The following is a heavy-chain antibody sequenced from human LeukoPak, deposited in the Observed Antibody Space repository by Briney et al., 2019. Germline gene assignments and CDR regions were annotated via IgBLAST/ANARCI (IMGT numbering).Heavy chain of an antibody. CDR2: INPNSGAT. Sequence: GASVKVSCKASGYTFTSYYLHWVRQAPGQGLEWMGWINPNSGATNFAQKFQGGVTMTTDTSISTVYMELTSLTSDDTAIYYCARDHGSHGTKFTLYFDSWGQGTLVTVSS. D-gene: IGHD1-1*01. CDR1: GYTFTSYY. CDR3: ARDHGSHGTKFTLYFDS. V-gene: IGHV1-2*02. J-gene: IGHJ4*02.